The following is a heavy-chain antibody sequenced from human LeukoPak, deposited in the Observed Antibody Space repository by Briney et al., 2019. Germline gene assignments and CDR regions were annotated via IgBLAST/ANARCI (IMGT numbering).Heavy chain of an antibody. CDR1: GGSISSGSYY. D-gene: IGHD2-8*02. J-gene: IGHJ4*02. CDR3: ARDQRAQPGVGTGRYFDY. CDR2: IYTSGST. V-gene: IGHV4-61*02. Sequence: PSETLSLTCTVSGGSISSGSYYWSWIRQPAGKGLEWIGRIYTSGSTNYNPSLKSRVTISVDTSKNQFSLKLSSVTAADTAVYYCARDQRAQPGVGTGRYFDYWGQGTLVTVSS.